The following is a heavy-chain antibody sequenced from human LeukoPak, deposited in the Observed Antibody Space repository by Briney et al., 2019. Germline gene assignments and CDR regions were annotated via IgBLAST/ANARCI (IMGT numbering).Heavy chain of an antibody. J-gene: IGHJ3*02. Sequence: GESLKISCKGSGYSFTSYWIGWVRQMPGKGLEWMGIIYPGDSGTRYSPSFQGQVTISADKSISTAYLQWSSRKASDTAMYYCARPQTRRYCSSTSCSLDAFDIWGQGTMVTVSS. V-gene: IGHV5-51*01. CDR3: ARPQTRRYCSSTSCSLDAFDI. D-gene: IGHD2-2*01. CDR1: GYSFTSYW. CDR2: IYPGDSGT.